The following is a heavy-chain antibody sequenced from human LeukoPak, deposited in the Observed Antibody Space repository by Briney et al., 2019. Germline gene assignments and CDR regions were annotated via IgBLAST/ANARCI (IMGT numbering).Heavy chain of an antibody. J-gene: IGHJ5*02. CDR1: GGTFSSYA. CDR2: IIPIFGTA. D-gene: IGHD2-2*01. CDR3: ARDLKGYCSSTSCYNWFDP. Sequence: ASVKVSCKASGGTFSSYAISWVRQAPGQGLEWMGGIIPIFGTANDAQKFQGRVTITADESTSTAYMELSSLRSEDTAVYYCARDLKGYCSSTSCYNWFDPWGQGTLVTVSS. V-gene: IGHV1-69*13.